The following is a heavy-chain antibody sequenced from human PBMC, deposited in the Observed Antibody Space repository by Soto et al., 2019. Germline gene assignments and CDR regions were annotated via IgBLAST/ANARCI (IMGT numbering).Heavy chain of an antibody. CDR2: IWYDGSNK. V-gene: IGHV3-33*01. J-gene: IGHJ4*02. D-gene: IGHD3-9*01. CDR3: ARGPFLDDILTGPLGY. Sequence: QVQLVESGGGVVQPGRSLRLSCAASGFTFSSYGMHWVRQAPGKGLEWVAVIWYDGSNKYYADSVKGRFTISRDNSKNTLYLQMNSLRAEDTAVYYCARGPFLDDILTGPLGYWGQGTLVTVSS. CDR1: GFTFSSYG.